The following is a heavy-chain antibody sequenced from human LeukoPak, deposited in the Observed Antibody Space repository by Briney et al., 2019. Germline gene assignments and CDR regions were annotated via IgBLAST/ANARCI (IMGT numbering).Heavy chain of an antibody. CDR1: EFTFSSYG. CDR2: ISGSGGST. Sequence: GGSLRLSCAASEFTFSSYGMHWVRQAPGKGLEWVSAISGSGGSTYYADSVKGRFTISRDNSKNTPYLQMNSLRAEDTAVYYCAKRDLFYDSSGYYYAYFDYWGQGTLVTVSS. CDR3: AKRDLFYDSSGYYYAYFDY. V-gene: IGHV3-23*01. J-gene: IGHJ4*02. D-gene: IGHD3-22*01.